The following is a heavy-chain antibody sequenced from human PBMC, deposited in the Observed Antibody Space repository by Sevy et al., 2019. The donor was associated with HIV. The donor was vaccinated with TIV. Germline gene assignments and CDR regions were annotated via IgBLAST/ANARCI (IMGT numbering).Heavy chain of an antibody. CDR3: AKVADYYYDVYYFDY. D-gene: IGHD1-26*01. J-gene: IGHJ4*02. V-gene: IGHV3-30*02. Sequence: GGSLRLSCAASGFTFSSYGMHWVRQAPGKGLEWVAFIRYDGSNKYYADSVKGRFTISRDNSKNTLYLQMNSLRAEDTAVYYCAKVADYYYDVYYFDYWGQRTLVTVSS. CDR2: IRYDGSNK. CDR1: GFTFSSYG.